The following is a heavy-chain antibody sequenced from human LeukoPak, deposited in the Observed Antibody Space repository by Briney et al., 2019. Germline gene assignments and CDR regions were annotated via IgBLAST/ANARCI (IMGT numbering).Heavy chain of an antibody. CDR1: GFTFSSYW. D-gene: IGHD3-22*01. J-gene: IGHJ5*02. CDR3: ARAKFKYYYDSSGYNWFDP. CDR2: INTDGSST. V-gene: IGHV3-74*01. Sequence: GGSLRLSCAASGFTFSSYWMHWVRQAPGKGLVWVSRINTDGSSTSYADSVKGRFTISRDNAKNTLYLQMNSLRAEDMAVYYCARAKFKYYYDSSGYNWFDPWGQGTLVTVSS.